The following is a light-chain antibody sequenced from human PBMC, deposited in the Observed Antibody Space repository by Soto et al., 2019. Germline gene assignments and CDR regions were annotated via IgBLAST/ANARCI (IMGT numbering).Light chain of an antibody. CDR2: GAS. CDR1: QGVSSSY. Sequence: EIVMTQSPATLSVSPGERATLACGASQGVSSSYLAWYQQKPGQAPRLLLYGASSRATGIPDRFSGSGSGTDFTLTISRLEPEDFAVYYCQQYGSSGVTFGPGTKVDIK. V-gene: IGKV3-20*01. J-gene: IGKJ3*01. CDR3: QQYGSSGVT.